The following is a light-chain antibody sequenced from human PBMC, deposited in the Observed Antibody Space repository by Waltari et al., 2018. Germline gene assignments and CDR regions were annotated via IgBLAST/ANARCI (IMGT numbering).Light chain of an antibody. V-gene: IGLV1-51*01. J-gene: IGLJ3*02. CDR1: ISNIGENY. Sequence: QSVLTQPPSVSAAPGQQVTISCSGSISNIGENYVSWYQQLPGTAPKLLIHDDNERPSGIPDRFLAAKSGSSATLGITGLQTGDEADYYCGTWDSSLSAAVFGGGTKVTVL. CDR3: GTWDSSLSAAV. CDR2: DDN.